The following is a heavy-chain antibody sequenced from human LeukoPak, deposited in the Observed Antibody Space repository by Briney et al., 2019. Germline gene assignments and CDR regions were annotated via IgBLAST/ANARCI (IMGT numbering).Heavy chain of an antibody. CDR2: IYHSGST. V-gene: IGHV4-30-2*01. CDR1: GGSISSGGYY. CDR3: ARGDIGAFDI. Sequence: SETLSLTCTVSGGSISSGGYYWSWIRQPPGKGLEWIGYIYHSGSTYYNPSLKSRVTISVDTSKNQFSLKLSSVTAADTAVYYCARGDIGAFDIWGQGTMVTVSS. J-gene: IGHJ3*02.